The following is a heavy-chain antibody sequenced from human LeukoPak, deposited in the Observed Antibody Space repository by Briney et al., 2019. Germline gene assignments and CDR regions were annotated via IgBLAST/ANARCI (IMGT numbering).Heavy chain of an antibody. CDR1: GGTFSSYA. J-gene: IGHJ4*02. CDR2: IIPIFGTA. D-gene: IGHD4-11*01. CDR3: ARDHGTTAYYFDY. V-gene: IGHV1-69*06. Sequence: SVKVSCTASGGTFSSYAISWVRQAPGQGLEWMGRIIPIFGTANYAQKFQGRVTITADKSTSTAYMELSSLRAEDTAVYYCARDHGTTAYYFDYWGQGTPVTVSS.